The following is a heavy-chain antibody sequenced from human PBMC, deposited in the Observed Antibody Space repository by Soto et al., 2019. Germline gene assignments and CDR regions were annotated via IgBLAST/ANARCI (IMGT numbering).Heavy chain of an antibody. D-gene: IGHD3-16*01. CDR1: GFTFDDYA. CDR2: ISWNSGGI. CDR3: VKSWGVFGSASFFDH. V-gene: IGHV3-9*01. Sequence: EVQLVESGGGLVQPGRSLRLSCAGSGFTFDDYAMHWVRQVPGKGLEWVSGISWNSGGIGFADSVKDRFTISRDNAKNSLYLQMNSLRPEDTAFYYCVKSWGVFGSASFFDHWGKGTLVTVSS. J-gene: IGHJ4*02.